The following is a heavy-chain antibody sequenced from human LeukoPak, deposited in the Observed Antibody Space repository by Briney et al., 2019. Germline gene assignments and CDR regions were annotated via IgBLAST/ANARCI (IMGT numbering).Heavy chain of an antibody. CDR3: ARLSYDFWSGYPKTNWFDP. CDR1: GGTFSSYA. J-gene: IGHJ5*02. V-gene: IGHV1-69*05. D-gene: IGHD3-3*01. Sequence: GASVRVSCKASGGTFSSYAISWVRQAPGQGLEWMGGIIPIFGTANYAQKFQGRVTITTDESTSTAYMELSSPRSEDTAVYYCARLSYDFWSGYPKTNWFDPWGQGTLVTVSS. CDR2: IIPIFGTA.